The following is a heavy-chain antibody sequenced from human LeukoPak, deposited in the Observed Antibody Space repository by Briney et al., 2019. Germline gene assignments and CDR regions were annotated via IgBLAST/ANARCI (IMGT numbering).Heavy chain of an antibody. CDR1: GYSISSGYY. V-gene: IGHV4-38-2*01. CDR2: IYHSGST. D-gene: IGHD3-10*01. CDR3: ANGELLPERFDY. Sequence: PSETLSLTCAVSGYSISSGYYWGWIRQPPGKGLGWIGSIYHSGSTYYNPSLKSRVTISVDTSKNQFSLKLSSVTAADTAVYYCANGELLPERFDYWGQGTLVTVSS. J-gene: IGHJ4*02.